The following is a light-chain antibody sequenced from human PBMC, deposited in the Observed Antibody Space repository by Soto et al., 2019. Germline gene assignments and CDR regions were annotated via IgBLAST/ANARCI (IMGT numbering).Light chain of an antibody. J-gene: IGLJ1*01. CDR3: NSYTSSSTYV. CDR1: SSDVGSYNR. CDR2: EVS. Sequence: QSALTQPLSVSGSPGQSVTISCTGTSSDVGSYNRVSWYQQPPGTAPKLMIYEVSNRPSGVPDRFSGSKSGNTASLTISGLQAEDEADYYCNSYTSSSTYVFGTGTRSPS. V-gene: IGLV2-18*02.